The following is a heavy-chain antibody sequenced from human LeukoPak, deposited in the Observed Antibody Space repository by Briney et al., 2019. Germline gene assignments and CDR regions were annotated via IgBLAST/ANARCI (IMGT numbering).Heavy chain of an antibody. J-gene: IGHJ5*02. CDR1: GGSISSSSYY. Sequence: SETLSLTCTVSGGSISSSSYYWGWIRQPPGKGLEWIGSIYYSGSTYYNPSLKSRVTISVDTSKNQFSLKLSSVTAADTAVYYCARHDWSGYSFSGFRLNWFDPWGQGTLVTVSS. V-gene: IGHV4-39*01. D-gene: IGHD3-3*01. CDR2: IYYSGST. CDR3: ARHDWSGYSFSGFRLNWFDP.